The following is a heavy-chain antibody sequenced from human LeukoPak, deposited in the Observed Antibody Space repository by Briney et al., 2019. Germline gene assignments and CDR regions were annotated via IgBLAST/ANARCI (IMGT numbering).Heavy chain of an antibody. Sequence: PGGSLRLSCAASGCTFSSYWMSWVRQAPGKGLEWVANIKQDGSEKYYVDSVKGRFTISRDNAKNSLYLQMNSLRAEDTAVYYCARDLAYYDILTGYLVDDYWGQGTLVTVSS. CDR1: GCTFSSYW. V-gene: IGHV3-7*01. CDR3: ARDLAYYDILTGYLVDDY. D-gene: IGHD3-9*01. CDR2: IKQDGSEK. J-gene: IGHJ4*02.